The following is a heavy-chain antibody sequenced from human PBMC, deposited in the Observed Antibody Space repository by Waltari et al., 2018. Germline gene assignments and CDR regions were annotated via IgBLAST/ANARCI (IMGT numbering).Heavy chain of an antibody. CDR3: ARESGDLYYYDSSVQYFQH. V-gene: IGHV1-69*12. CDR1: GGTFSSYA. CDR2: IIPICGTA. Sequence: QVQLVQSGAEVKKPGSSVKVSCKASGGTFSSYAISWCRTAPGQGLKWMGGIIPICGTANDAQKFQGRVTITADESTSTAYMELSSLRSEDTAVYYCARESGDLYYYDSSVQYFQHWGQGTLVTVSS. D-gene: IGHD3-22*01. J-gene: IGHJ1*01.